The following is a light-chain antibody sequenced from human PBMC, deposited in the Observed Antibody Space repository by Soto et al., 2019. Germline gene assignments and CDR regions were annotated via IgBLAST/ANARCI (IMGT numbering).Light chain of an antibody. Sequence: NVLTQSPSTLSLSPGERATLSCRASESVGDRHFAWYQQKPGHAPRLLIYGASTRATGIPDRFSGSGSGTDFTLTICSLQAEDVAVYYCQQYYSTPLTFGGGTKVDI. CDR1: ESVGDRH. CDR3: QQYYSTPLT. V-gene: IGKV3-20*01. J-gene: IGKJ4*01. CDR2: GAS.